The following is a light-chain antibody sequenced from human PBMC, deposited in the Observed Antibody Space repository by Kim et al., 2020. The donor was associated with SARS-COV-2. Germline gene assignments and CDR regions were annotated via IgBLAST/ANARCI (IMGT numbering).Light chain of an antibody. CDR1: QSISSW. CDR3: QQYKSLYT. Sequence: DIQMTQSPSTLSASVGDRVTITCRASQSISSWLAWYQQKPGKAPKLLIYKASSLESGVPSRFSGSGSGTEFTLTISSLQPDDFATYYCQQYKSLYTFGQGTKLEI. V-gene: IGKV1-5*03. J-gene: IGKJ2*01. CDR2: KAS.